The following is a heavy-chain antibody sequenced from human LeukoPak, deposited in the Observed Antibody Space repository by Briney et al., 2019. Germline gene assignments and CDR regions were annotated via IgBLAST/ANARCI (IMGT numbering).Heavy chain of an antibody. V-gene: IGHV3-9*01. CDR1: GFTFDDYA. CDR2: ISWNSGSI. CDR3: AREGGSSRIFDY. D-gene: IGHD1-26*01. J-gene: IGHJ4*02. Sequence: GRSLRLSCAASGFTFDDYAMHWVRQAPGKGLEWVSGISWNSGSIGYADSVKGRFTISRDNAKNSLYLQMNSLRAEDTAVYYCAREGGSSRIFDYWGQGTLVTVSS.